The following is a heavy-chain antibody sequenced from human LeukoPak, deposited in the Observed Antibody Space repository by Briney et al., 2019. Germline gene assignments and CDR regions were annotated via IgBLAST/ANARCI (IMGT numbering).Heavy chain of an antibody. CDR2: INHSGST. CDR3: ASARRGLRHDY. Sequence: PSETLSLTCAVYGGSFSGYYWSWIRQPPGKGLEWIGEINHSGSTNYNPSLKSRVTISVDTSKNQFSLKLSSVTAADTAVYYCASARRGLRHDYWGQGTLVTVSS. J-gene: IGHJ4*02. CDR1: GGSFSGYY. V-gene: IGHV4-34*01. D-gene: IGHD5-24*01.